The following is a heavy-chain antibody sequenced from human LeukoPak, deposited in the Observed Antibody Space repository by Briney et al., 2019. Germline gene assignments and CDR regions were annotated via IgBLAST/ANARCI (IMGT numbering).Heavy chain of an antibody. D-gene: IGHD1-26*01. CDR2: INPSGGSA. Sequence: ASVKVSCKASGYTFTRYYMHWVRQAPGQGLEWMGIINPSGGSASYAQKFQGRVTMTRDMSTSTVYMELSSLRSEDTAVYYCAREGVVGATYAIDYWGQGTLVTVSS. V-gene: IGHV1-46*01. J-gene: IGHJ4*02. CDR3: AREGVVGATYAIDY. CDR1: GYTFTRYY.